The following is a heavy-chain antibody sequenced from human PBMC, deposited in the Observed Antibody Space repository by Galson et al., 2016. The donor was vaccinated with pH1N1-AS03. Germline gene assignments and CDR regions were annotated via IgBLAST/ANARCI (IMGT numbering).Heavy chain of an antibody. CDR1: GYTFTNYA. J-gene: IGHJ4*02. Sequence: SVKVSCKASGYTFTNYAVHWVRQAPGQRLEWMGWINADNTDTKYSQKFQDRVTITRDTFATTAYMELSSLRSEDTAVYYCARTNYYHSSGDYWGQGILVTVSS. CDR3: ARTNYYHSSGDY. D-gene: IGHD3-22*01. V-gene: IGHV1-3*01. CDR2: INADNTDT.